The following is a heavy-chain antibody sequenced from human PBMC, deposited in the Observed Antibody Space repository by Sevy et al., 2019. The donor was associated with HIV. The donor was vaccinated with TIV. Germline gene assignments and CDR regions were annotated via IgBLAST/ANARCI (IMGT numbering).Heavy chain of an antibody. CDR2: INPSAGST. CDR1: GYTFTNYH. V-gene: IGHV1-46*03. D-gene: IGHD2-21*01. J-gene: IGHJ5*02. Sequence: ASVKVSCKASGYTFTNYHMHWVRQAPGQGLEWMGIINPSAGSTRYAQKFKGRVTMTRDTSTSTVYMELSSLRSEDTAVYFCTRGDCGGDCSPHWFDPWGQGSLVTVSS. CDR3: TRGDCGGDCSPHWFDP.